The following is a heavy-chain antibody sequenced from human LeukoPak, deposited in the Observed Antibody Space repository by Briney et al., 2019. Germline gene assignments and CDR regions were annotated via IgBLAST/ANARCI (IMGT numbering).Heavy chain of an antibody. V-gene: IGHV3-7*03. Sequence: GGSLRLSCAASGFTFSSYWMSWVRQAPGKGLEWVANIKHDGSEKYYVDSVKGRFTISRDNAKNSLYLQMNSLRAEDTAVYYCARDRRGSSWYSYYYGMDVWGQGTTVTVSS. CDR3: ARDRRGSSWYSYYYGMDV. J-gene: IGHJ6*02. CDR1: GFTFSSYW. D-gene: IGHD6-13*01. CDR2: IKHDGSEK.